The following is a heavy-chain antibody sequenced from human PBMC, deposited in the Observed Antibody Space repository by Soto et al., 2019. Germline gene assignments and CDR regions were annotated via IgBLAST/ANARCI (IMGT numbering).Heavy chain of an antibody. CDR3: ARSFYDFWSGTFDY. V-gene: IGHV4-31*03. Sequence: SETLSLTCTVSGGSISSGGYYWSWIRQHPGKGLEWIGYIYYSGSTYYNPSLKSRVTISVDTSKNQFSLKLSSVTAADTAVYYCARSFYDFWSGTFDYWGQGTLVTVSS. CDR2: IYYSGST. J-gene: IGHJ4*02. CDR1: GGSISSGGYY. D-gene: IGHD3-3*01.